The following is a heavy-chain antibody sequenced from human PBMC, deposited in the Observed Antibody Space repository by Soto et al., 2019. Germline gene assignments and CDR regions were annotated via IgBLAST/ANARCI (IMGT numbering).Heavy chain of an antibody. J-gene: IGHJ4*02. V-gene: IGHV4-34*01. CDR3: ARGRDYFGSGSYFDY. CDR1: DRFFSGYY. D-gene: IGHD3-10*01. Sequence: PSETLSLTCAVYDRFFSGYYWSWIRQPPGKGLEWIGEVNHSGSTNYNPSLKSRVTISMDTSENRFSLKVTSVTAADTAVYYCARGRDYFGSGSYFDYWGQGTLVTVSS. CDR2: VNHSGST.